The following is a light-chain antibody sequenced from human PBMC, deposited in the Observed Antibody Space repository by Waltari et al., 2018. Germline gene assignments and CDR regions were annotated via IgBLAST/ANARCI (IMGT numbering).Light chain of an antibody. CDR3: VLYMGSGISG. J-gene: IGLJ2*01. CDR2: STN. Sequence: QTVVTQEPSFSVSPGGTVTLTCGLSSGSVSTSYYPSWYQQTPGQAPRTLIYSTNPRSSGVPVRVSGSILRNEAALTITGAQADDESDYYCVLYMGSGISGVGGGTKLT. V-gene: IGLV8-61*01. CDR1: SGSVSTSYY.